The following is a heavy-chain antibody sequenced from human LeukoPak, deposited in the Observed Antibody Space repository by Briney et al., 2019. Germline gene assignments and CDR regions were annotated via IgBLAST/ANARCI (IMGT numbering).Heavy chain of an antibody. CDR2: IKQDGSEK. J-gene: IGHJ4*02. CDR3: ARDQGLGDFDY. V-gene: IGHV3-7*03. CDR1: GLTFSSYW. Sequence: GGSLRLSCAASGLTFSSYWMSWVRQAPGKGLEWVANIKQDGSEKYYVDSVKGRFTISRDNAKNSLYLQMNSLRAEDTAVYYCARDQGLGDFDYWGQGTLVTVSS. D-gene: IGHD7-27*01.